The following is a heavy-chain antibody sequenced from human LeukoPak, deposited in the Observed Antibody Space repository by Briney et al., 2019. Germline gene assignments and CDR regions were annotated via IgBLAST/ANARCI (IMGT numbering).Heavy chain of an antibody. CDR1: GFTFSSYS. Sequence: GGSLRLSCAASGFTFSSYSMNWVPQAPGKGLEWVSYISSSSSTIYYADSVKGRFTISRDNAKNSLYLQMNSLRAEDTAVYYCARALSRGARWFPSALDYWGQGTLVTVSS. D-gene: IGHD4-23*01. CDR3: ARALSRGARWFPSALDY. CDR2: ISSSSSTI. V-gene: IGHV3-48*04. J-gene: IGHJ4*02.